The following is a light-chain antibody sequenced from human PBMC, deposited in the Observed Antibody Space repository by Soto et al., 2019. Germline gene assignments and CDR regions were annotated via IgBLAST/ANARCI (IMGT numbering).Light chain of an antibody. J-gene: IGKJ1*01. CDR1: QSVLYSSNNKNY. V-gene: IGKV4-1*01. CDR2: WAS. Sequence: DIVMTHSPDSLAVSLVERATISCKSSQSVLYSSNNKNYLAWYQQKPGQPPKLLIYWASTRESGVPDRFSGSGSGTDFTLTISSLQAEDVAVYYCQQYYSTPQTFGQGTKVDI. CDR3: QQYYSTPQT.